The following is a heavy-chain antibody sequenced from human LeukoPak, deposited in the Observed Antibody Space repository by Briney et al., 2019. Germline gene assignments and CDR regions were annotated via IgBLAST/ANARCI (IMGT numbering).Heavy chain of an antibody. Sequence: GGSLRLSCAASGFTVSNNYMSWVRQAPGKGLEWVSVIYSGGTTYSSDSVKGRFTISRDNSKNTLYLQMNSLRAEDTAVYFCARGGYYNILTGFRSRILGFDYWGRGTLVTVSS. CDR3: ARGGYYNILTGFRSRILGFDY. D-gene: IGHD3-9*01. CDR2: IYSGGTT. J-gene: IGHJ4*02. CDR1: GFTVSNNY. V-gene: IGHV3-53*05.